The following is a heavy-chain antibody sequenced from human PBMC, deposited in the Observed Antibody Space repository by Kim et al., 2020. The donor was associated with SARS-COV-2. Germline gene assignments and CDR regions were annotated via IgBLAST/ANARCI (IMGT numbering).Heavy chain of an antibody. CDR2: FDPDDGET. J-gene: IGHJ6*01. D-gene: IGHD6-19*01. V-gene: IGHV1-24*01. CDR3: ATGVAVAGRSSDYYYYNGMVA. CDR1: GYTLTELS. Sequence: ASVKVSCKVSGYTLTELSMHWVRQAPGKGLEWMGGFDPDDGETIYAQKFQGRVTMTEDTSTDTAYMELSSLRSEDTAVYYCATGVAVAGRSSDYYYYNGMVACGPGATVSPSP.